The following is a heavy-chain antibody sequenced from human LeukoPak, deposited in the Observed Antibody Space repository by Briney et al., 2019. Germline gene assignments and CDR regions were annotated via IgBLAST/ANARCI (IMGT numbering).Heavy chain of an antibody. J-gene: IGHJ5*02. CDR3: ARASMITFGGVIVPFDP. V-gene: IGHV4-34*01. D-gene: IGHD3-16*02. Sequence: SETLSLTCAVYGGSFSGYYWGWIRQPPGKGLEWIGEINHSGSTNYNPSLKSRVTISVDTSKNQFSLKLSSVTAADTAVYYCARASMITFGGVIVPFDPWGQGTLVTVSS. CDR1: GGSFSGYY. CDR2: INHSGST.